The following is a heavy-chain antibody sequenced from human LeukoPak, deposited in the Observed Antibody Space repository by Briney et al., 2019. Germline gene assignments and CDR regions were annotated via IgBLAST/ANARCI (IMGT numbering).Heavy chain of an antibody. Sequence: SVKVSCKASGGTFSSYAISWVRQAPGQGLVWMGRIIPILGIANYAQKFQGRVTITADKSTSTAYMELSSLRSEDTAVYYCARHLSGGDAFDIWGQGTMVTVSS. J-gene: IGHJ3*02. CDR1: GGTFSSYA. CDR3: ARHLSGGDAFDI. CDR2: IIPILGIA. D-gene: IGHD2-15*01. V-gene: IGHV1-69*04.